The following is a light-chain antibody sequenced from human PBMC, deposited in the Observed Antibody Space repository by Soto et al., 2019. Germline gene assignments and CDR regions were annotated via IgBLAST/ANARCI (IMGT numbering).Light chain of an antibody. CDR1: SSNIGAGYD. CDR3: QSYDGRLSGWV. Sequence: QSVLTQPPSVSGAPGLRVTISCTGSSSNIGAGYDVHWFQQLPGTAPKLLIYGHSNRPSGVPDRFSGSKSGTSASLAITGLQAEDEADYYCQSYDGRLSGWVFGGGTQLTVL. V-gene: IGLV1-40*01. J-gene: IGLJ3*02. CDR2: GHS.